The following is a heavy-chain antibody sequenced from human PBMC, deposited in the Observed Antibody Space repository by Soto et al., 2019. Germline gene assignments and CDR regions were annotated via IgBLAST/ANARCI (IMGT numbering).Heavy chain of an antibody. Sequence: QVQLQESGPGLVKPSQTLSLTCTVSGGSISSGGYYWSWIRQHPGKGLEWIGYIYYSGSTYYNPSLQSRVTISVDTSKNQFSLKLSSVTAADTAVYYCARDRFGGPFFDYWGQGTLVTVSS. J-gene: IGHJ4*02. CDR1: GGSISSGGYY. D-gene: IGHD3-10*01. V-gene: IGHV4-31*03. CDR2: IYYSGST. CDR3: ARDRFGGPFFDY.